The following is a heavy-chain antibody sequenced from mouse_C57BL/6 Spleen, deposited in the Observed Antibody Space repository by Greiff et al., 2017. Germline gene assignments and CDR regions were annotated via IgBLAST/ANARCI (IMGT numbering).Heavy chain of an antibody. CDR2: ISSGSSTI. CDR1: GFTFSDYG. Sequence: EVKVEESGGGLVKPGGSLKLSCAASGFTFSDYGMHWVRQAPEKGLEWVAYISSGSSTIYYADTVKGRFTISSDNAKNTLFLQMTSLRSEDTAMYYCARADDYGSSPWFAYWGQGTLVTVAA. D-gene: IGHD1-1*01. J-gene: IGHJ3*01. V-gene: IGHV5-17*01. CDR3: ARADDYGSSPWFAY.